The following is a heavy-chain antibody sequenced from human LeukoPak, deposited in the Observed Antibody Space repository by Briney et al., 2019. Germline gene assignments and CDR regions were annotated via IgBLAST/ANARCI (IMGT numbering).Heavy chain of an antibody. CDR3: ARVSVAGAVIDAFDI. J-gene: IGHJ3*02. CDR1: GFTFHYYG. D-gene: IGHD6-19*01. CDR2: INWKGSTT. Sequence: GGSLRLSCAASGFTFHYYGLAWVRQAPGKGLEWVSGINWKGSTTGYADSVQGRFTISRDNAKNSLYLQMNGLRAEDTAVYYCARVSVAGAVIDAFDIWGQGTMVTVSS. V-gene: IGHV3-20*04.